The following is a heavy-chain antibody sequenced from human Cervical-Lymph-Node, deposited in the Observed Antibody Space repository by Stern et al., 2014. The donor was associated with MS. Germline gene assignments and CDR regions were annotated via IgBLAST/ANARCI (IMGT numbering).Heavy chain of an antibody. CDR3: ARERSTYSSGFFFDF. CDR1: GFTFSSFV. J-gene: IGHJ4*02. V-gene: IGHV3-23*04. D-gene: IGHD2-8*02. Sequence: EVQLVESGGALVQPGGSLRLSCAASGFTFSSFVMNWVRQAPGKGLEWVATIADSASDAHYADSVRGRFTISRDNSKDTLYLHLNSLKVEDTAVYYCARERSTYSSGFFFDFWGQGTLVTVSA. CDR2: IADSASDA.